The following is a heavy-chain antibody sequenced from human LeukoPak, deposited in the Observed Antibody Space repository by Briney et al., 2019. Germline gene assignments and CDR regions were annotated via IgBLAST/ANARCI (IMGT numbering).Heavy chain of an antibody. D-gene: IGHD1-26*01. CDR2: IRYDGGDI. J-gene: IGHJ4*02. Sequence: GGSLRLSWAASGFTFSDYYMGWIRQAPGKGLECVSYIRYDGGDIYYADSVKGRFTISRDNAKNSLYLQMNSLRAEDTAVYYCARDIVAAGLFFDYWGQGTPVTVSS. CDR1: GFTFSDYY. V-gene: IGHV3-11*01. CDR3: ARDIVAAGLFFDY.